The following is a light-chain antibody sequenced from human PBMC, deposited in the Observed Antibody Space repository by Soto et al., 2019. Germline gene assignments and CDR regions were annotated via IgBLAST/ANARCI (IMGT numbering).Light chain of an antibody. J-gene: IGKJ4*01. V-gene: IGKV3-20*01. CDR2: GAS. CDR1: QSVSSSY. CDR3: HQYGSSPLLT. Sequence: EIVLTQSPGTLSLSPGERATLSCRASQSVSSSYLAWYQQKPGQAPRLLIYGASSRATVIPDRFSGSGSGTDFTLTISRLEHEDFAVYYCHQYGSSPLLTFGGGTKVEIK.